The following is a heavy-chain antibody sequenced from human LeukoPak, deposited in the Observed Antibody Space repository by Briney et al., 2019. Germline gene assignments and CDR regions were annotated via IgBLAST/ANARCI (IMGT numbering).Heavy chain of an antibody. D-gene: IGHD2-2*01. J-gene: IGHJ6*02. Sequence: ASVKVSCKTSGGTFRSYGLNWVRQAPGQGLEWMGGFIPILGIPKYAQNLQGRVTITADESTSTGYMELSSLRYEDTAVYYCAGGLYCSSSTSCYDYGMDVWGQGTTVTVSS. CDR3: AGGLYCSSSTSCYDYGMDV. V-gene: IGHV1-69*10. CDR2: FIPILGIP. CDR1: GGTFRSYG.